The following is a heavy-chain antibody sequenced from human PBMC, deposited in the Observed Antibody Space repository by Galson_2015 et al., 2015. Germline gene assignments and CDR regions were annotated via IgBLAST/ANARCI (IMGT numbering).Heavy chain of an antibody. Sequence: PALVKPTQTLTLTCTFSGFSLSTTDMRVGWIRQPPGKALEWLARIDWDGNKYYSTSLRTRLTISKDTSKNQVVLTMTNMDPVDTATYYCARTTAAASNGGAFDIWGQGTMVTVSS. J-gene: IGHJ3*02. D-gene: IGHD6-13*01. CDR2: IDWDGNK. CDR1: GFSLSTTDMR. CDR3: ARTTAAASNGGAFDI. V-gene: IGHV2-70*04.